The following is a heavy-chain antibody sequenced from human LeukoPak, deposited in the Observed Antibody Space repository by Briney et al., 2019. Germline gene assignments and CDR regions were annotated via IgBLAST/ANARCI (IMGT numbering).Heavy chain of an antibody. Sequence: ASVKVSCKASGSTFTSYDINWVRQAPGQGLEWMGWMNPDSGNTVYAQKFQGRVTMTRNTSISTAYMELSSLRSEDTAVYYCARAKRLGGNYYFDYWGQGTLVAVSS. CDR1: GSTFTSYD. D-gene: IGHD3-16*01. CDR2: MNPDSGNT. CDR3: ARAKRLGGNYYFDY. J-gene: IGHJ4*02. V-gene: IGHV1-8*01.